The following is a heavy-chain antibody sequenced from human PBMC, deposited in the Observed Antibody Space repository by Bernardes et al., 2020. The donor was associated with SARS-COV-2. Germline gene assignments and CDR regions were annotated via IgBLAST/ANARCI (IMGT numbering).Heavy chain of an antibody. J-gene: IGHJ4*02. D-gene: IGHD2-2*03. Sequence: GGSLRLSCTASGFTFSTSWIHWVRQAPGEGLEWVSRTNSDGSDINYADSVKGRFTISRDNAKNTLYLQMNSLRVEDTAVYYCTRAGYYRFDYWGQGTLVTVSS. CDR3: TRAGYYRFDY. CDR1: GFTFSTSW. CDR2: TNSDGSDI. V-gene: IGHV3-74*01.